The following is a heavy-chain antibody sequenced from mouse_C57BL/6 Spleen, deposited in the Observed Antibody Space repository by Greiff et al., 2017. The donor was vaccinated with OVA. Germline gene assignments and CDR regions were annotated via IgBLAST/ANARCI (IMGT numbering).Heavy chain of an antibody. V-gene: IGHV1-66*01. D-gene: IGHD2-3*01. J-gene: IGHJ1*03. CDR2: IYPGSGNT. CDR1: GYSFTSYY. Sequence: VKLMESGPELVKPGASVKISCKASGYSFTSYYIHWVKQRPGQGLEWIGWIYPGSGNTKYTEKFKGKATLTADTSSSTAYMQLSSLTSEDSAVYYCARDDGCLRYFDVWGTGTTVTVSS. CDR3: ARDDGCLRYFDV.